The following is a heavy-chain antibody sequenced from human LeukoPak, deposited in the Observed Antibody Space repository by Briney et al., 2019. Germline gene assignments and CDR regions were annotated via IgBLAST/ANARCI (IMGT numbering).Heavy chain of an antibody. CDR1: GYSFNSHH. D-gene: IGHD3-10*01. CDR2: NFFHDGTT. CDR3: ARDSGNYHYDMDV. Sequence: ASVKVSCKTSGYSFNSHHVHWVRQAPGQGLEWMGINFFHDGTTSNTQKFPGRLTMTRGTSTSTVYMELSSPRSEDTAVYYCARDSGNYHYDMDVWGQGATVIVSS. V-gene: IGHV1-46*02. J-gene: IGHJ6*02.